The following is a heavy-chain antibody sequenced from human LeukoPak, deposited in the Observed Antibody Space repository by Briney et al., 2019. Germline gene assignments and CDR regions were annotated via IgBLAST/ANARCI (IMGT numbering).Heavy chain of an antibody. CDR1: GYTFTGNY. D-gene: IGHD2-2*01. Sequence: ASVKVSCKASGYTFTGNYMHWVRQAPGQGLEWMGWINPRIGGTNYAQKLQGRVTMTRDTSISTAYMELSSLRFDDMALYYCARGSGTSWFDYWGQGTLVTVSS. CDR3: ARGSGTSWFDY. V-gene: IGHV1-2*02. J-gene: IGHJ4*02. CDR2: INPRIGGT.